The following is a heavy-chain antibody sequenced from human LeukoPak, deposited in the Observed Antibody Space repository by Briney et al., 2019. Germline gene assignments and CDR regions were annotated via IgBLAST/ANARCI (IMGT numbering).Heavy chain of an antibody. Sequence: GGSLRLSCAASGFTFSSYAMPWVRQAPGKGLEWVAVISYDGSNKYYADSVKGRFTISRDNSKNTLYLQMNSLRAEDTAVYYCARLDDILTGGTDYFDYWGQGTLVTVSS. CDR3: ARLDDILTGGTDYFDY. CDR1: GFTFSSYA. V-gene: IGHV3-30-3*01. J-gene: IGHJ4*02. CDR2: ISYDGSNK. D-gene: IGHD3-9*01.